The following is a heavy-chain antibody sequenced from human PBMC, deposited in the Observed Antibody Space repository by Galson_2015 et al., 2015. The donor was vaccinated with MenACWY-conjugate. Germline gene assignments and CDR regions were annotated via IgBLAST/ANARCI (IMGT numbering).Heavy chain of an antibody. Sequence: CAISGDSVSSHSAAWTWIRQSPSRGLEWLGRTYYRSRWHNDYAVSVKSRITINPDTSRNQLSLQLSPVTPEDTAVYYCARGVTRTSGTINWYFDFWGRGTLVTVS. V-gene: IGHV6-1*01. CDR2: TYYRSRWHN. J-gene: IGHJ2*01. D-gene: IGHD6-13*01. CDR3: ARGVTRTSGTINWYFDF. CDR1: GDSVSSHSAA.